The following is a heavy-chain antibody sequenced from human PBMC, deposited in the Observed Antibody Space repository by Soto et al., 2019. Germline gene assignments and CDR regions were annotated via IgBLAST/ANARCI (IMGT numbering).Heavy chain of an antibody. Sequence: QVQLQESGPGLVKPSGTLSLTCAVSGGSISSSNWWSWVRQSPGKGLEWIGEIYHSGSTNYNPSLRSRVTISADKPTGHFSLKLRSVAAADTAVYYCARAGYCSGGSCNGSWFAPWGQGTLVTVSS. V-gene: IGHV4-4*02. CDR3: ARAGYCSGGSCNGSWFAP. J-gene: IGHJ5*02. CDR2: IYHSGST. CDR1: GGSISSSNW. D-gene: IGHD2-15*01.